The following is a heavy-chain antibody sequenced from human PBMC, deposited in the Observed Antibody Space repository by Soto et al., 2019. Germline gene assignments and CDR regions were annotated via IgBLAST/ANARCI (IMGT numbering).Heavy chain of an antibody. J-gene: IGHJ6*02. D-gene: IGHD2-2*02. CDR3: AREYTAWPLAYGLDV. CDR1: GFTFSTYS. V-gene: IGHV3-21*01. Sequence: PGGSLRLSCVGSGFTFSTYSINWVRQAPVKGLEWVSSISSRSDIYYADSVKGRFTISRDNAKNAVSLQMNSLRAEDTAVYYCAREYTAWPLAYGLDVWGQGTTVTVSS. CDR2: ISSRSDI.